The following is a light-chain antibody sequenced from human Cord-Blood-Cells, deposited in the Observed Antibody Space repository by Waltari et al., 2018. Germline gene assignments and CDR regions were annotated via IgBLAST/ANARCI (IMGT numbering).Light chain of an antibody. CDR3: SSYTSSSTYV. CDR2: DVR. Sequence: QSALTQPASVSGSPGQSITISCTGTSSDVGGYHYVSWYQQHPGKAPKLMIYDVRNRPSGFSNRFSGSKSGNTASLTISGLQAEDEADYYCSSYTSSSTYVFGTGTRVTVL. J-gene: IGLJ1*01. CDR1: SSDVGGYHY. V-gene: IGLV2-14*01.